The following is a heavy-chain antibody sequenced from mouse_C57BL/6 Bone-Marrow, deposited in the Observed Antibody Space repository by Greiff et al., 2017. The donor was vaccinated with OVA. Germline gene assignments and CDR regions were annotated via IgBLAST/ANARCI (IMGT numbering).Heavy chain of an antibody. CDR3: AREGDYDYDRDWYFDV. CDR1: GFTFSDYY. CDR2: ITSDGSST. V-gene: IGHV5-16*01. J-gene: IGHJ1*03. D-gene: IGHD2-4*01. Sequence: DVHLVESEGGLVQPGRSLKLSCTASGFTFSDYYMAWVRPVPEKGLEWVANITSDGSSTYYLDSLKSRFIISRDNATNILYLQMSSLKSEDTATYYCAREGDYDYDRDWYFDVWGTGTTVTVSS.